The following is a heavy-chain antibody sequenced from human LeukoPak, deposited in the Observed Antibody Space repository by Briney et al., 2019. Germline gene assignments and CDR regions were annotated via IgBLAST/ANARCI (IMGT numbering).Heavy chain of an antibody. CDR1: GFIFSSYG. CDR3: ATQGGY. D-gene: IGHD3-16*01. Sequence: GKSLRLSCAASGFIFSSYGMHWVRQAPGKGLGWVAVIWYDGSNDNYADSVKGRFSISRDNSKNTLYLKMNSLRAEDTAVYYCATQGGYWGQGTLVTVSS. V-gene: IGHV3-33*01. J-gene: IGHJ4*02. CDR2: IWYDGSND.